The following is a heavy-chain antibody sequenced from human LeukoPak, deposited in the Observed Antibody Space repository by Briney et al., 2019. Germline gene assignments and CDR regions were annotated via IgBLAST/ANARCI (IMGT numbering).Heavy chain of an antibody. Sequence: PSETLSLTCTVSSGSISSYYWSWIRQPAGKGLEWIGRIYTSGSTNYNPSLKSRVTISLDTSKNQFSLKLSSVTAADTAVYYCARCRSYDSSGYCDAVDIWGQGTMVTVSS. J-gene: IGHJ3*02. CDR1: SGSISSYY. CDR3: ARCRSYDSSGYCDAVDI. CDR2: IYTSGST. V-gene: IGHV4-4*07. D-gene: IGHD3-22*01.